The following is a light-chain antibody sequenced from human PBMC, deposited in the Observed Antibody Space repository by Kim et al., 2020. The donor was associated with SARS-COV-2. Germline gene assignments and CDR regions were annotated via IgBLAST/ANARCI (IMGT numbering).Light chain of an antibody. CDR3: NSRDSNDNVV. CDR2: GKH. Sequence: SSELTQDPAVSVALGQTVRITCQGDSLRSYYATWYQQKPGQAPILVIYGKHNRPSGFPDRFSGSSSGNTASLTITGTQAGYEADYYCNSRDSNDNVVFGR. CDR1: SLRSYY. V-gene: IGLV3-19*01. J-gene: IGLJ2*01.